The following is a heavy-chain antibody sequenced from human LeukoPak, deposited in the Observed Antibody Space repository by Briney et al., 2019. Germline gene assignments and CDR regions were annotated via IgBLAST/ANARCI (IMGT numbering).Heavy chain of an antibody. V-gene: IGHV3-23*01. J-gene: IGHJ4*02. CDR3: AKGTGYCSSTSCYMDFDY. CDR2: TSGSGGST. D-gene: IGHD2-2*02. Sequence: GGSLRLSCAASGFTFSSYAMSWVRQAPGKGLEWVSATSGSGGSTYYANSVKGRFTISRDNSKNTLYLQMNSLRAEDTAVYYCAKGTGYCSSTSCYMDFDYWGQGTLVTVSS. CDR1: GFTFSSYA.